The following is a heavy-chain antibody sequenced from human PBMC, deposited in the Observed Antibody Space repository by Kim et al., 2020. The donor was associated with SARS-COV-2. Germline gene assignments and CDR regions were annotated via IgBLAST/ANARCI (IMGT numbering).Heavy chain of an antibody. V-gene: IGHV3-11*06. D-gene: IGHD5-12*01. CDR1: GLKFRDYY. CDR3: ATSLFSGSRSPQDH. Sequence: GGSLRLSCAASGLKFRDYYTTWIRQAPGKGLEWVGYISSSSSFINYADSVKGRFTISRDNDQNSLYLEMNSLRAEDTALYYCATSLFSGSRSPQDHWGQGTLVSVSS. J-gene: IGHJ4*02. CDR2: ISSSSSFI.